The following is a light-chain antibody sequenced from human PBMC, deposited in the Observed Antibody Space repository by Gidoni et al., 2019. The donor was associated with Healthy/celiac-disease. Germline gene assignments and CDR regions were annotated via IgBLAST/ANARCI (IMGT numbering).Light chain of an antibody. CDR1: QGISSY. V-gene: IGKV1-9*01. J-gene: IGKJ1*01. Sequence: DIQLTQSPSFLSASVGDRVTITCRASQGISSYLAWYQQKPGKAPKLLIYAASTLQSGVPSRFSSLQPEDFATYYCQQLNSYPRTFXQXTKVEIK. CDR2: AAS. CDR3: QQLNSYPRT.